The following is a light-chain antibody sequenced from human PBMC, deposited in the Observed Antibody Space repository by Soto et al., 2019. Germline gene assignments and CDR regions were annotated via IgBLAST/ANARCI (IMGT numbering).Light chain of an antibody. CDR2: EVS. J-gene: IGLJ1*01. Sequence: QSVLTQPASVSGSPGQSIAISCTGSSSDVGIYNYVSWYQQHPGTVPKLIIYEVSNRPSGVSNRFSGYKSGNTASLTIAVLQAEDDADYYCSSYTTRSTLVFGTGTKLTVL. CDR3: SSYTTRSTLV. CDR1: SSDVGIYNY. V-gene: IGLV2-14*01.